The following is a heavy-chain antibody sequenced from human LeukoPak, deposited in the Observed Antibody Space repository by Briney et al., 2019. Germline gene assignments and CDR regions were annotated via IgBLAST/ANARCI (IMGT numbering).Heavy chain of an antibody. D-gene: IGHD4-11*01. CDR1: GFTFKNYA. CDR3: AKKYSNSWPAFDY. CDR2: ISGDAVTS. J-gene: IGHJ4*02. V-gene: IGHV3-23*01. Sequence: GGSPRLSCAASGFTFKNYAMNWVRQSPGQGLEWVSTISGDAVTSWYADSVKGRFTVSRDNSKNIVFLQMNNLRAEDTAVYYCAKKYSNSWPAFDYWGQGTLVTVSS.